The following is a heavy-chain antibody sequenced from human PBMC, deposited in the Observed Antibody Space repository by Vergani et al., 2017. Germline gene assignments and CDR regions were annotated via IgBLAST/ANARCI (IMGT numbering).Heavy chain of an antibody. J-gene: IGHJ4*02. D-gene: IGHD3-22*01. CDR3: ARMGGYDEGDAFRIGYFDS. CDR2: IYSTGST. V-gene: IGHV4-31*03. CDR1: GDSISSGVYY. Sequence: QVQLQESGPGLVKPSQTLSLTCSVSGDSISSGVYYWNWIRQHPGKGLEWIVYIYSTGSTHHNPSLRRRINMSVDTSKNQFSLKLNSVTAADTAMYYFARMGGYDEGDAFRIGYFDSWGPGILVTVSS.